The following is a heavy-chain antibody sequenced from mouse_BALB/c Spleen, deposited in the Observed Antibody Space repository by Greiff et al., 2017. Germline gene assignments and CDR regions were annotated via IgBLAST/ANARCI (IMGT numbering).Heavy chain of an antibody. CDR3: AGYYGNYPWFAY. D-gene: IGHD2-1*01. V-gene: IGHV5-6-3*01. CDR1: GFTFSSYG. CDR2: INSNGGST. Sequence: EVQLVESGGGLVQPGGSLKLSCAASGFTFSSYGMSWVRQTPDKRLELVATINSNGGSTYYPDSVKGRFTISRDNAKNTLYLQMSSLKSEDTAMYYCAGYYGNYPWFAYWGQGTLVTVSA. J-gene: IGHJ3*01.